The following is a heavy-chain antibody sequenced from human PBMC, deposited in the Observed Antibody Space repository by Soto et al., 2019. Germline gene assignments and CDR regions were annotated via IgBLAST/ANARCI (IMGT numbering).Heavy chain of an antibody. CDR2: VNPNGGST. V-gene: IGHV1-46*01. Sequence: QVQLVQSGAERKKPGASVKVSCKASGYIFINYYIHWVRQAPGQGLEWIGIVNPNGGSTNYAQKFRGRVTLARDTSTSTVYMDLSSLRSEDTAMYYCARDLAAGDFWGQGTLVTVSS. CDR1: GYIFINYY. J-gene: IGHJ4*02. CDR3: ARDLAAGDF. D-gene: IGHD6-13*01.